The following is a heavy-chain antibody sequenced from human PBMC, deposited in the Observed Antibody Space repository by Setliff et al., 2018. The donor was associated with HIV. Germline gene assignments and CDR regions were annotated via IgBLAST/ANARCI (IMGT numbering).Heavy chain of an antibody. CDR2: IYHTGTT. Sequence: SETLSLTCRVSGMSVSGYYWSWIRQSPGKGLEWIGYIYHTGTTSYNPSLKSRVTIQIDRSNNHFSLNLRSATTADTAVYFCARDHELVAFDLWGQGTMVTVSS. CDR3: ARDHELVAFDL. J-gene: IGHJ3*01. V-gene: IGHV4-59*02. D-gene: IGHD2-15*01. CDR1: GMSVSGYY.